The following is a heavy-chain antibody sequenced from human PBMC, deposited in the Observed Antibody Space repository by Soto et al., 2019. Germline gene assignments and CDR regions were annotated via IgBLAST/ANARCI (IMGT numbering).Heavy chain of an antibody. J-gene: IGHJ6*02. CDR3: AKTVADYFGSGSRAPYYYYPLDV. CDR1: GYTFTSYG. Sequence: ASVKVSCKASGYTFTSYGISWVRQAPGQGLEWMGWISSYNGNTNYAQNLQGRVTLTTDTSTSTAYMELRSLRSDDTAVYFCAKTVADYFGSGSRAPYYYYPLDVWGQGTTVTVSS. CDR2: ISSYNGNT. D-gene: IGHD3-10*01. V-gene: IGHV1-18*01.